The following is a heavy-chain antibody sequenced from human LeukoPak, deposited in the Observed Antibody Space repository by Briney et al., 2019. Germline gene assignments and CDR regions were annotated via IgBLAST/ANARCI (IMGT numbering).Heavy chain of an antibody. CDR3: ARNITSVIPAGYFDY. V-gene: IGHV4-39*01. CDR2: IYYMGHT. J-gene: IGHJ4*02. CDR1: DGSINDNRYL. Sequence: PSETLSLTCSVSDGSINDNRYLWGWVRQPPQKGLEWIGSIYYMGHTHYNPSLRSRVTISVDTSKSQFSLRLTSVTAADTAVYYCARNITSVIPAGYFDYWGQGTLVTVSS. D-gene: IGHD2-2*01.